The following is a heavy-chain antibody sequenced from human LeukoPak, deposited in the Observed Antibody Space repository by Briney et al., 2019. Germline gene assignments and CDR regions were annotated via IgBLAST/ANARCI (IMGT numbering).Heavy chain of an antibody. Sequence: PGRSLRLSCEASGFTFSNYGMHWVRQAPGKGLEWVAVISYHGSDKYFADSVKGRFTISRDNAKNSLYLQMNSLRAEDTAVYYCARDAYRSGWVDYFDYWGQGTLVTVSS. CDR2: ISYHGSDK. J-gene: IGHJ4*02. V-gene: IGHV3-30*03. CDR1: GFTFSNYG. CDR3: ARDAYRSGWVDYFDY. D-gene: IGHD6-19*01.